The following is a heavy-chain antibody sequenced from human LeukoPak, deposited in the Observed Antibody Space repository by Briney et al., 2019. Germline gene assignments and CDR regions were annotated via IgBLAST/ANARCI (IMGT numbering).Heavy chain of an antibody. V-gene: IGHV4-34*01. J-gene: IGHJ5*02. CDR1: GGSFSGYY. D-gene: IGHD2-21*02. Sequence: PSETLSLTCAVYGGSFSGYYWSWIRQPPGKGLGWIGEVNHSGSTNYNPSLKSRVTISVDTSKNQFSLKLSSVTAADTAVYYCARGNIVVVTAISWFDPWGQGTLVTVSS. CDR2: VNHSGST. CDR3: ARGNIVVVTAISWFDP.